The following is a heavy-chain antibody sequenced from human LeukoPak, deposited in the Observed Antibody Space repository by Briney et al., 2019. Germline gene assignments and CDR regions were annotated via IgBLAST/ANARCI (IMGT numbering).Heavy chain of an antibody. CDR3: ARKGERRIGYCSGGSCYSGRAFDY. V-gene: IGHV4-34*01. Sequence: SETLSLTCAVYGGSFSGYYWSWIRQPPGKGLEWIGEINHSGSTNYNPSLKSRVTISVDTSKNQFSLKLSSVTAADTAVYYCARKGERRIGYCSGGSCYSGRAFDYWGQGTLVTVSS. D-gene: IGHD2-15*01. CDR1: GGSFSGYY. J-gene: IGHJ4*02. CDR2: INHSGST.